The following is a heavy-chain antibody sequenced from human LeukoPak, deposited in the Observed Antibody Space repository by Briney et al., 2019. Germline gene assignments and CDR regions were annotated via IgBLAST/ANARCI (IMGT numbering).Heavy chain of an antibody. CDR2: ISLTGRT. J-gene: IGHJ4*02. CDR1: GGSITTTNY. Sequence: SGTLSLTCGVSGGSITTTNYWGWVRQPPGGGLEWIGEISLTGRTHYNPSLKSRAHISIDESKNHLYLNLASVTAADTAVYYCSRESGPFCPFGHWGQGTLVAVTS. CDR3: SRESGPFCPFGH. V-gene: IGHV4-4*02. D-gene: IGHD1-26*01.